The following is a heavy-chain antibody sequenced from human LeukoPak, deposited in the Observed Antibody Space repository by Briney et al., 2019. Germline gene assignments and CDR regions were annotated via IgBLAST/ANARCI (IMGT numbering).Heavy chain of an antibody. V-gene: IGHV3-23*01. D-gene: IGHD3-22*01. CDR3: AKKVNYYDSSGYYPFDY. Sequence: GGSLRLSCAASGFXFSSYAISWVRQAPGKGLEWVSAISGSGDSTYYADSVKGRFTISRDNSKNTLYLQMNSLRAEDTAVYYCAKKVNYYDSSGYYPFDYWGQGTLVTVSS. J-gene: IGHJ4*02. CDR2: ISGSGDST. CDR1: GFXFSSYA.